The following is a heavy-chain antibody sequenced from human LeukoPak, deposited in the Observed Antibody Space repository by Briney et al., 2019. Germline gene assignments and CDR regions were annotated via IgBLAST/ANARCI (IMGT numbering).Heavy chain of an antibody. D-gene: IGHD3-10*01. Sequence: GGSLRLSCAASGFTFSSYAMSWVRQARGKGLEWVSAISGSGGSTYYADSVKGRFTISRDNSKNTLYLQMNSLRAEDTAVYYCAKDHRRDYYGSGSYFDYWGQGTLVTVSS. J-gene: IGHJ4*02. CDR2: ISGSGGST. CDR3: AKDHRRDYYGSGSYFDY. CDR1: GFTFSSYA. V-gene: IGHV3-23*01.